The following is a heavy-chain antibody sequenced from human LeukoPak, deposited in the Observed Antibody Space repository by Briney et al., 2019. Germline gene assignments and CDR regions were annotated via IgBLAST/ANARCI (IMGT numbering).Heavy chain of an antibody. V-gene: IGHV3-53*01. CDR1: AFSDKSNY. D-gene: IGHD6-6*01. CDR3: AKVYSARTYAFDM. Sequence: GGSLRLSCVASAFSDKSNYMSWVRRAPGKGLEWVSVSYSGGSTYYEDSVKGRFTVSSDVSKNTLYLQMNNLRGEDTAVYYCAKVYSARTYAFDMWGQGTVVSVSA. CDR2: SYSGGST. J-gene: IGHJ3*02.